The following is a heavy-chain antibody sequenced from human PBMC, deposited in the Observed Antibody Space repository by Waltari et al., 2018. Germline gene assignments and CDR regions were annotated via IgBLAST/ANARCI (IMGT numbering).Heavy chain of an antibody. V-gene: IGHV1-2*04. CDR1: GYTFTGYY. D-gene: IGHD3-22*01. Sequence: QVQLVQSGAEVKKPGASVKVSCKDSGYTFTGYYMHWVRQAPGQGLEWMGWINPNMGGTNYAQKFQGWVTMTRDTSISTAYMELSRLRSDDTAVYYWARGGTMIVVGDAFDIWAKGQWSPSLQ. J-gene: IGHJ3*02. CDR2: INPNMGGT. CDR3: ARGGTMIVVGDAFDI.